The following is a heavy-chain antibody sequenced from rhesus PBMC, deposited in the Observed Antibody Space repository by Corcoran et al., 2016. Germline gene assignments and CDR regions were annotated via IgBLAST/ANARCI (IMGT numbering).Heavy chain of an antibody. Sequence: QVQLQESGPAVVKPSETLSLTCAVYGGSISAYHYWSWIRQPPGKGLEWIGYIYANSASTNYNPSLKNRVTISKDRSKNQFSLKLTSVTAADTAVYYCARGGTGGLDSWGQGVVVTVSS. V-gene: IGHV4-73*01. CDR1: GGSISAYHY. J-gene: IGHJ6*01. CDR3: ARGGTGGLDS. CDR2: IYANSAST. D-gene: IGHD5-24*01.